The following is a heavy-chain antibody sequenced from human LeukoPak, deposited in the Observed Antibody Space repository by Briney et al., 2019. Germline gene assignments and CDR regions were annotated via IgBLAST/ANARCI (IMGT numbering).Heavy chain of an antibody. Sequence: SETLPLTCSVSGGSISSSSYYWGWIRQPPGKELEWIGSIYYSGSTYYNPSLKTRATISVDTSKNQFSLDLTSVTAADTAVYYCARSGYSPGYYGMDVWGQGTTVTVSS. J-gene: IGHJ6*02. CDR3: ARSGYSPGYYGMDV. D-gene: IGHD5-18*01. CDR1: GGSISSSSYY. CDR2: IYYSGST. V-gene: IGHV4-39*01.